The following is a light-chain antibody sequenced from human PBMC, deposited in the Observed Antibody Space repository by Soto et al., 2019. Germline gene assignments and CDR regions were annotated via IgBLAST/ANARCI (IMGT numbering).Light chain of an antibody. V-gene: IGKV3-20*01. CDR2: GAS. J-gene: IGKJ2*01. CDR3: QQYGRTPYT. CDR1: QSVSSSY. Sequence: EIVLTQSPGTLSLSPGERATLSCRASQSVSSSYLAWYQHKPGQAPRLLIYGASSRATGIPDRFSGSGSGTDSTLISSRREPEDFAVYYYQQYGRTPYTFGQGNKLEIK.